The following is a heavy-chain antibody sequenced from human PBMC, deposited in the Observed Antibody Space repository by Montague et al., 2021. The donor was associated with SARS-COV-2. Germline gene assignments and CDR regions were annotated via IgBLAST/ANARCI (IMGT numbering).Heavy chain of an antibody. D-gene: IGHD4-11*01. V-gene: IGHV4-34*01. Sequence: SETLSLTCAVYGGPFSGYYWTWIRQSPRKGLEWIGEINHSGSTNYNPSLKSRVTISVDTSKNQFSLKLSSVTAADTAVYYCACGEITTRGLIYYYGMDVWAKGPRSPSP. CDR3: ACGEITTRGLIYYYGMDV. J-gene: IGHJ6*02. CDR2: INHSGST. CDR1: GGPFSGYY.